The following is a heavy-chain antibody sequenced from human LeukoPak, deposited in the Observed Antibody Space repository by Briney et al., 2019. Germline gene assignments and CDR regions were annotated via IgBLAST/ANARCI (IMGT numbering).Heavy chain of an antibody. CDR2: ISSSSSYI. CDR3: ARGRVRGAFDY. D-gene: IGHD3-10*01. V-gene: IGHV3-21*01. Sequence: GGSLRLSCAASGFTFSSYSMNWVCQAPGKGLEWVSSISSSSSYIYYADSVKGRFTISRDNAKNSLYLQMNSLRAEDTAVYYCARGRVRGAFDYWGQGTLVTVSS. J-gene: IGHJ4*02. CDR1: GFTFSSYS.